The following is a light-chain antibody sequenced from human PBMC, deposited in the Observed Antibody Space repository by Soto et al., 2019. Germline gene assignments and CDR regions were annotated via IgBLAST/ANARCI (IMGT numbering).Light chain of an antibody. Sequence: QSVLTQPPSASGTPGQRVTISCSGSSSNIGDNPVNWYQQVPGAAPKLLIYINDQRPSGVPDRFSGSKSGTSASLAISGLQPEDEADYYCAAWEDSLNALFGTGTKLTVL. J-gene: IGLJ1*01. CDR2: IND. CDR3: AAWEDSLNAL. V-gene: IGLV1-44*01. CDR1: SSNIGDNP.